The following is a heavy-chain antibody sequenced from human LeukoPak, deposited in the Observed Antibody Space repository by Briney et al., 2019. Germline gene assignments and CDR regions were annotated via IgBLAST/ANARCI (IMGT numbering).Heavy chain of an antibody. CDR2: IYYSGST. CDR1: GGSISSGDYY. D-gene: IGHD4-11*01. J-gene: IGHJ5*02. CDR3: ARGSWDDYSNERWFDP. V-gene: IGHV4-30-4*08. Sequence: SETLSLTCTVSGGSISSGDYYWSWIRQPPGKGLEWIGYIYYSGSTYYNPSLKSRVTITVDTSKNQFSLKLSSVTAADTAVYYCARGSWDDYSNERWFDPWGQGTLVTVSS.